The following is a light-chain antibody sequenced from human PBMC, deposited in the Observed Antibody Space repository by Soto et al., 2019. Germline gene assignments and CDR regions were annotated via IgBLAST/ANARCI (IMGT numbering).Light chain of an antibody. CDR1: SSNIGSTT. CDR2: NNN. Sequence: QSVLTQPPSASGTPGQRVTIACSGSSSNIGSTTVKWYQQLPGTAPKLPIYNNNQRPSGVPDRFSGSKSGTSASLAISGLQSEDEADYYCAAWDDSLNGVVFGGGTKLTV. J-gene: IGLJ3*02. CDR3: AAWDDSLNGVV. V-gene: IGLV1-44*01.